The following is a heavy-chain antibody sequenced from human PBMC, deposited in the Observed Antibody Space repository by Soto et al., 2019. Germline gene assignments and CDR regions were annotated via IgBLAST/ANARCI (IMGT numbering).Heavy chain of an antibody. V-gene: IGHV4-4*02. J-gene: IGHJ4*02. Sequence: QVQLPESGPGLVKPSGTLSLTCAVSGGSISSTNWWNWVRQPPGKGLEWIGEIDHSGSTNYNPSLKSRVTMSVDKPKNQFSLKLSSVTAADTAVYYCVRYSGNGWNDYWGQGTLVTVSS. CDR1: GGSISSTNW. CDR2: IDHSGST. D-gene: IGHD6-19*01. CDR3: VRYSGNGWNDY.